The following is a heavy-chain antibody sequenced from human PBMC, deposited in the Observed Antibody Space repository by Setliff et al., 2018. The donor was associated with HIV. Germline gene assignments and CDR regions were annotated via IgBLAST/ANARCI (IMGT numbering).Heavy chain of an antibody. D-gene: IGHD7-27*01. J-gene: IGHJ2*01. CDR2: ISDDGSNK. CDR1: GFTFSSYE. V-gene: IGHV3-30*04. CDR3: ARTNWGSAAYWYFDL. Sequence: PGGSLRLSCAASGFTFSSYEMNWVRQSPGKWLEWVAVISDDGSNKYYADSVKGRFTISRDNAKNSVYLQMNSLRAEDTAVYYCARTNWGSAAYWYFDLWGRGTLVTVSS.